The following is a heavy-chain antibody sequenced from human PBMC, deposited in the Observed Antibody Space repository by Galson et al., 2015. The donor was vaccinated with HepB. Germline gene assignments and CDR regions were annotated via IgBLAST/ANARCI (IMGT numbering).Heavy chain of an antibody. J-gene: IGHJ6*03. CDR2: INPNSGGT. Sequence: SVKVSCKASGYTFTGYYMHWVRQAPGQGLEWMGWINPNSGGTNYAQKFQGRVTMTRDTSISTAYMELSRLRSDDTAVYYCARDGEDIVVVPAAIELDYYYYMDVWGKGTTVTVSS. V-gene: IGHV1-2*02. CDR3: ARDGEDIVVVPAAIELDYYYYMDV. D-gene: IGHD2-2*01. CDR1: GYTFTGYY.